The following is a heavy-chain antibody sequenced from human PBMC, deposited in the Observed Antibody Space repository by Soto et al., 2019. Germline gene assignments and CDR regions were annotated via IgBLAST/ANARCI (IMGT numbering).Heavy chain of an antibody. CDR1: GGSFSGYY. CDR2: INHSGST. J-gene: IGHJ3*02. CDR3: ARGGLEDIVVVPAAKTANDAFDI. V-gene: IGHV4-34*01. Sequence: QVQLQQWGAGLLKPSETLSLTCAVYGGSFSGYYWSWIRQPPGKGLEWIGEINHSGSTNYNPSPKSRVTISVDTSKNQFSLKLSSVPAADPAVYYCARGGLEDIVVVPAAKTANDAFDIWGQGTMVTVSS. D-gene: IGHD2-2*01.